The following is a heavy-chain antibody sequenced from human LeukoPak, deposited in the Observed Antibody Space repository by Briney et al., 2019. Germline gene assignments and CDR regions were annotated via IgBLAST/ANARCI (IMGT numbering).Heavy chain of an antibody. CDR3: ARDPQLGPFDY. J-gene: IGHJ4*02. D-gene: IGHD6-6*01. V-gene: IGHV4-4*07. Sequence: PSETLSLTCTVSGGSISSYYWSWIRQPAGKGLEWIGRIYTSGRTNYNPSLKSRVTMSVDTSKKQFSLKLSSVTAADTAVYYCARDPQLGPFDYWGQAALVTVSS. CDR1: GGSISSYY. CDR2: IYTSGRT.